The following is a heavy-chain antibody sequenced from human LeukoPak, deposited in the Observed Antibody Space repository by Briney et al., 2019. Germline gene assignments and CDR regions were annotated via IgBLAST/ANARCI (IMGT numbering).Heavy chain of an antibody. V-gene: IGHV4-34*01. CDR2: INHSGST. Sequence: SETLSLTCAVYGGSFSGYYWSWIRQPPGKGLEWIGEINHSGSTNYNPSLKSRVTISVDTSKNQFSLKLSSVTAADTAVYYCARHYGSGSYYSDWYFDLWGRGTLVTVSS. J-gene: IGHJ2*01. D-gene: IGHD3-10*01. CDR1: GGSFSGYY. CDR3: ARHYGSGSYYSDWYFDL.